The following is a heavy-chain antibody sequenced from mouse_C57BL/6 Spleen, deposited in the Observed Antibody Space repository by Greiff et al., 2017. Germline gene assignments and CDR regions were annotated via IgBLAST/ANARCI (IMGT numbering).Heavy chain of an antibody. CDR1: GYTFTDYN. J-gene: IGHJ1*03. CDR3: ARRVNYYGSSQGWYFDV. V-gene: IGHV1-18*01. D-gene: IGHD1-1*01. CDR2: INPNNGGT. Sequence: EVQGVESGPELVKPGASVKIPCKASGYTFTDYNMDWVKQSHGKSLEWIGDINPNNGGTIYNQKFKGKATLTVDKSSSTAYMELRSLTSEDTAVYYCARRVNYYGSSQGWYFDVWGTGTTVTVSS.